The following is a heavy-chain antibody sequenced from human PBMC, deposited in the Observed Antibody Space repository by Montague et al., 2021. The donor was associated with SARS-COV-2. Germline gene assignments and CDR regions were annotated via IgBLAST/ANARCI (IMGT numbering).Heavy chain of an antibody. CDR3: ARGLLGGQPGY. Sequence: SETLSLTCSVSGGSISSSSYYWGWIRQSPGKGLEWIGSIYYSGSTYYNPSLKSRVTISVDTSKKQFSLKVTPVTAADTAVYYCARGLLGGQPGYWGQGTLVTVSS. J-gene: IGHJ4*02. V-gene: IGHV4-39*01. CDR1: GGSISSSSYY. CDR2: IYYSGST. D-gene: IGHD1-14*01.